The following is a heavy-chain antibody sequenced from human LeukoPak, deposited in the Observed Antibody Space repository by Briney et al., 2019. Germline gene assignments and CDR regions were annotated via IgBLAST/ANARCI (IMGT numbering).Heavy chain of an antibody. CDR3: AREYPGVRDVDY. CDR1: GYTFTSYG. V-gene: IGHV1-18*01. J-gene: IGHJ4*02. Sequence: ASVNVSCKASGYTFTSYGISWVRQAPGQGLEWMGWISAYNGNTNYAQKLQGRVTMTTDTSTSTAYMELRSLRSDDTAVYYCAREYPGVRDVDYWGQGTLVTVSS. CDR2: ISAYNGNT. D-gene: IGHD2-8*01.